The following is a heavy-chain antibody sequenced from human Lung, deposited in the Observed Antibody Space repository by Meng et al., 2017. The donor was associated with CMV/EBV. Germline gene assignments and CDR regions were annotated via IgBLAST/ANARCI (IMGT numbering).Heavy chain of an antibody. V-gene: IGHV3-15*01. D-gene: IGHD1-14*01. Sequence: GESLKISCATSGFPFNKAWMNWVRQAPGKGLEWVGRIKTRVSGGTADYAASVKGRFTISRDDSKKILFLQMNSLKSEDTAVYYFTDTGPLTPNWGQGTLVTVSS. CDR1: GFPFNKAW. CDR3: TDTGPLTPN. CDR2: IKTRVSGGTA. J-gene: IGHJ4*02.